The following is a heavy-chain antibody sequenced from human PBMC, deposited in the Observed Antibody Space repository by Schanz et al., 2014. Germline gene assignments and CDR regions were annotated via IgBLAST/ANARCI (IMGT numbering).Heavy chain of an antibody. V-gene: IGHV1-69*02. D-gene: IGHD6-19*01. J-gene: IGHJ6*03. CDR1: GGTFSSYS. CDR3: ARLGTAMAVAGSVIDSYDYYMDV. Sequence: QVQLVQSGAEVKKPGSSVKVSCKASGGTFSSYSISWVRQSPGQGLEWMGRIIPILGIANYAQKFQGRVTNTADKSTSTAYMDLSSLRPEDTAVYYCARLGTAMAVAGSVIDSYDYYMDVWGEGTTVTVS. CDR2: IIPILGIA.